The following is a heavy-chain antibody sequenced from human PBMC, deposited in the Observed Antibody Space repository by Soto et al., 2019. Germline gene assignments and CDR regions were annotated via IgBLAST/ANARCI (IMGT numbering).Heavy chain of an antibody. CDR3: GRRWGSTSRRVGYYYYMDV. D-gene: IGHD2-2*01. Sequence: SETLSLTCAVYGGSFSGHYWSWIRQPPGKGLEWIGEINHSGSTNYNPSLKSRVTISVDTSKNQFSLKLSSVTAADTAVYYCGRRWGSTSRRVGYYYYMDVWGKGTTVTVSS. CDR2: INHSGST. V-gene: IGHV4-34*01. J-gene: IGHJ6*03. CDR1: GGSFSGHY.